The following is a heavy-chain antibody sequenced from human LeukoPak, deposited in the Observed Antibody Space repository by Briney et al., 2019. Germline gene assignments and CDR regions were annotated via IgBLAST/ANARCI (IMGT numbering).Heavy chain of an antibody. CDR2: ISYDGSNK. V-gene: IGHV3-30*18. Sequence: GRSLRLSCAASGFTFSSYGMHWVRQAPGKGLEWMAVISYDGSNKYYADSVKGRFTISRDNSKNTLYLQMNSLRAEDTAVYYCAKDVLHYDSSGYYYIFDYWGQGTLVTVSS. D-gene: IGHD3-22*01. J-gene: IGHJ4*02. CDR3: AKDVLHYDSSGYYYIFDY. CDR1: GFTFSSYG.